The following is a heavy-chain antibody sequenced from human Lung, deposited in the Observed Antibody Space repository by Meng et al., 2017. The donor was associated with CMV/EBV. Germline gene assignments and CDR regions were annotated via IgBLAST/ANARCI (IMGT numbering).Heavy chain of an antibody. D-gene: IGHD2-2*01. J-gene: IGHJ3*02. CDR3: AKDEFRYCSSTSCLDAFDI. CDR2: IWYDGSNK. V-gene: IGHV3-33*06. Sequence: GGSLRLSCAASGFTFSSYGMHWVRQAPGKGLGWVAVIWYDGSNKYYADSVKGRFTISRDNSKNTLYLQMNSLRAEDTAVYYCAKDEFRYCSSTSCLDAFDIWGQGTMVTVSS. CDR1: GFTFSSYG.